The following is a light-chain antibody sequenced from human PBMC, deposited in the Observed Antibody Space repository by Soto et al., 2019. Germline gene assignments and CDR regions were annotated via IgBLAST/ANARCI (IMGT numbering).Light chain of an antibody. CDR2: EVS. CDR3: SSYTTSRTLV. V-gene: IGLV2-14*01. CDR1: SSDVGGYNY. Sequence: QSVLTQPASVSGSPGQSITISCTGTSSDVGGYNYVSWYQQHPGKVPKLMIFEVSNRPSGVSNRFSGSKSGNTASLTISGLQAEDEADYYCSSYTTSRTLVFGPGTKVNV. J-gene: IGLJ1*01.